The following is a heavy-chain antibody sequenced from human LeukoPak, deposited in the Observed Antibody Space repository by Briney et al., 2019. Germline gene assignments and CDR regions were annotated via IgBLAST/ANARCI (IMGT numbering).Heavy chain of an antibody. CDR1: GFTFSSYD. Sequence: GGSLRLSCAASGFTFSSYDMSWVRQAPGKGLEWVSGISGTGGSTYYADSVKGRFTISRDNSKKTLYMQMNSLRAEDTAVYYCAKVTYGSGTYGAFDYWGQGTLVTVSS. CDR3: AKVTYGSGTYGAFDY. V-gene: IGHV3-23*01. D-gene: IGHD3-10*01. CDR2: ISGTGGST. J-gene: IGHJ4*02.